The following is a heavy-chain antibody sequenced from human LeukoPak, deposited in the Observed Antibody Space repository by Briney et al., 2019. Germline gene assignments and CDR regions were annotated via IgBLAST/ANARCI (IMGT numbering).Heavy chain of an antibody. CDR2: IYYSGST. J-gene: IGHJ4*02. CDR1: GGSISSSSYY. V-gene: IGHV4-39*01. D-gene: IGHD2-8*01. Sequence: SETLSLTCTVSGGSISSSSYYWGWIRQPPGKGLEWIGSIYYSGSTYYNPSLKSRVTISVDTSKNQFSLKLSSVTAADTAVYYCARHVSLTSPIYFDHWGQGTLVTVSS. CDR3: ARHVSLTSPIYFDH.